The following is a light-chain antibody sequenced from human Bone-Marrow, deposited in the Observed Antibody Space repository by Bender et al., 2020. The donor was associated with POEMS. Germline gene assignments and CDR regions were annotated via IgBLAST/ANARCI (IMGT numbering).Light chain of an antibody. CDR2: QDT. CDR1: DLGDKY. CDR3: QGWDTYSVI. V-gene: IGLV3-1*01. J-gene: IGLJ2*01. Sequence: SYEVTQPPSVSVSPGQTASITCSGDDLGDKYVAWYQQNPGQSPVLVIYQDTKRPSGIPERFSGSNSGNTATLTISGTQAMDEADYYCQGWDTYSVIFGGGTKLTVL.